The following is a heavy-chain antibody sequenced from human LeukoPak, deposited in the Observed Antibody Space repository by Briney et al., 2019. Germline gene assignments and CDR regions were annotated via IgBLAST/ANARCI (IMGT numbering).Heavy chain of an antibody. J-gene: IGHJ3*02. CDR1: GGSISTVGYY. Sequence: SETLSLTCTVSGGSISTVGYYWSWTRQPAGKGLEWIGRIYARGNTNYNPSLESRVAMSLDTSKNQFSLKLTSVTAADTAVYFCVRDRSSGDALDIWGQGTVVTVSS. CDR2: IYARGNT. V-gene: IGHV4-61*02. CDR3: VRDRSSGDALDI. D-gene: IGHD2-2*01.